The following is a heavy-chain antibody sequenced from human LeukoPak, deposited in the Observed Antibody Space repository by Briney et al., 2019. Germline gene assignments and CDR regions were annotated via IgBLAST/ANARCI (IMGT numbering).Heavy chain of an antibody. CDR1: GYTFTGYY. J-gene: IGHJ4*02. CDR3: ARDRYDFWSGYHDY. V-gene: IGHV1-2*02. CDR2: INPNSGST. Sequence: ASVKVSCKASGYTFTGYYMHWVRQAPGQGLEWMGWINPNSGSTNYAQKFQGRVTMTRDTSISTAYMELSRLRSDDTAVYYCARDRYDFWSGYHDYWGQGTLVTVSS. D-gene: IGHD3-3*01.